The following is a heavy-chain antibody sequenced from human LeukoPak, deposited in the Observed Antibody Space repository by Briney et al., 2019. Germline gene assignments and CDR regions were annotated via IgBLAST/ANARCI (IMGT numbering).Heavy chain of an antibody. CDR1: GFTFSSYG. J-gene: IGHJ4*02. V-gene: IGHV3-33*01. CDR3: ARYGDRGFDF. CDR2: IWYDGSNK. D-gene: IGHD4-17*01. Sequence: PGGSLRLSCAASGFTFSSYGMHWVRQAPGKGLEWVAVIWYDGSNKYYADSVKGRFIISRDNAKNSLYLQMNSLRAEDTAVYYCARYGDRGFDFWGQGTRVTVSS.